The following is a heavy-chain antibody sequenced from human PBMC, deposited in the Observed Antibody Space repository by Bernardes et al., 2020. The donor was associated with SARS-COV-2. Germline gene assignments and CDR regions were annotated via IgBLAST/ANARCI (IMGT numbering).Heavy chain of an antibody. CDR2: IEKDGSVS. D-gene: IGHD2-8*01. V-gene: IGHV3-7*01. CDR3: ARHPLNNEAYFDL. CDR1: GFIFTKHW. Sequence: GSLRLSCAASGFIFTKHWMNWVRQAPGKGLEWVANIEKDGSVSHYVDSVKGRFTISRDNAKNSLLLQMNSLRAEDTAVYYCARHPLNNEAYFDLWGQGIPVTVSS. J-gene: IGHJ4*02.